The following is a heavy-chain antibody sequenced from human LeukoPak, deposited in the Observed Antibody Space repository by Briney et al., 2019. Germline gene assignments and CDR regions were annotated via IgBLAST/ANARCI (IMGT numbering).Heavy chain of an antibody. Sequence: SVKVSCKASGGTFSSYAISWVRQAPGQGLEWMGRIIPIFGIANYAQKFQGRVTITADKSTSTAYMELSSLRSEDTAVYYCAREVSELLFDYWGLGTLVTVSS. D-gene: IGHD2-15*01. CDR1: GGTFSSYA. CDR3: AREVSELLFDY. V-gene: IGHV1-69*04. CDR2: IIPIFGIA. J-gene: IGHJ4*02.